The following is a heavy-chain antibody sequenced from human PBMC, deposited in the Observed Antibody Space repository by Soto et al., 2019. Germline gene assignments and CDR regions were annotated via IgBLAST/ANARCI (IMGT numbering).Heavy chain of an antibody. D-gene: IGHD2-2*01. CDR1: GDSISSYY. CDR2: IYYSGSS. CDR3: ARVPDR. V-gene: IGHV4-59*12. J-gene: IGHJ5*02. Sequence: SETLSLTCTVSGDSISSYYWSWIRQPPGKGLEWIASIYYSGSSNYNPSLKSRVTISVDRSKNQFSLKLSSVTAADTAVYYCARVPDRWGQGTLVTVSS.